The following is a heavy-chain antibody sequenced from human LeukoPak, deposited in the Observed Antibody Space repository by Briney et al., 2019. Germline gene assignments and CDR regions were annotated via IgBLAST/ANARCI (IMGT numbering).Heavy chain of an antibody. Sequence: SVKVSCKASAYIFVGYALHWVRQAPGQRLEWMGGIIPIFGTANYAQKFQGRVTITADESTSTAYMELSSLRSEDTAVYYCAIHGGYSYGQNYWGQGTLVTVSS. CDR3: AIHGGYSYGQNY. CDR2: IIPIFGTA. CDR1: AYIFVGYA. D-gene: IGHD5-18*01. J-gene: IGHJ4*02. V-gene: IGHV1-69*13.